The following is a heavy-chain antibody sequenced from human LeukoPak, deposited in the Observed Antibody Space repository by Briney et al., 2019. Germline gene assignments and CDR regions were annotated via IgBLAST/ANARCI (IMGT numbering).Heavy chain of an antibody. D-gene: IGHD6-13*01. CDR1: GFTFDDYA. Sequence: PGRSLRLSCAASGFTFDDYAMHWVRQAPGKGLVWVSRIKGDERSTNYADSVRGRFTISRDNSKNTLYLQMNSLRAEDTAVYHCAKDKYSPVRSMSEAAYYFDFWGPGTLVTVSS. V-gene: IGHV3-23*01. J-gene: IGHJ4*02. CDR2: IKGDERST. CDR3: AKDKYSPVRSMSEAAYYFDF.